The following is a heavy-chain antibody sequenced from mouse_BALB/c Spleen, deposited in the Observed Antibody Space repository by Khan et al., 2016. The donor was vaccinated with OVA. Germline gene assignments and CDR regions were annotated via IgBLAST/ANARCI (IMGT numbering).Heavy chain of an antibody. CDR1: GYTFTNYG. CDR3: ARGGRRAMDY. CDR2: IYTYTGEP. D-gene: IGHD3-3*01. Sequence: QIQLVQSGPDLKKPGETVKISCKASGYTFTNYGINWVKQAPGKGLKWMGWIYTYTGEPTYADDFKGRFAFPLETSASNDSLQIHNLKNEDMATYVCARGGRRAMDYWYQGTSVTVSS. J-gene: IGHJ4*01. V-gene: IGHV9-1*02.